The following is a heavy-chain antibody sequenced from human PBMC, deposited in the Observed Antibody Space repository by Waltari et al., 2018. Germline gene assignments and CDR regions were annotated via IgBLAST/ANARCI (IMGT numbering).Heavy chain of an antibody. J-gene: IGHJ4*02. V-gene: IGHV1-69*15. D-gene: IGHD3-22*01. CDR2: IIPICGTA. CDR1: GGSFRRYA. Sequence: QVPLVQSGAEVKKPGSSVKVSCNASGGSFRRYATRWVRQAPGQGLECMGRIIPICGTANDAQTFQGRVTITADESTSTAYMELSSLRSEDTAVYYCARDRDWLWDYWGQGTLVTVSS. CDR3: ARDRDWLWDY.